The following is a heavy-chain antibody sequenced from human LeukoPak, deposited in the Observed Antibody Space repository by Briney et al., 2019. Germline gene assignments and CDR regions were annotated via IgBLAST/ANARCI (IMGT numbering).Heavy chain of an antibody. CDR2: ISYDGSNK. CDR3: AKDLQTGDDVSLYYYYYGMDV. V-gene: IGHV3-30*18. Sequence: PGGSLRLSCAASGFTFSSYGIHWVRQAPGKGLEWVAVISYDGSNKYFADSVKGRFTISRDNSKNTLYLQMSSLRAEDTAVYYCAKDLQTGDDVSLYYYYYGMDVWGKGTTVTVSS. D-gene: IGHD7-27*01. J-gene: IGHJ6*04. CDR1: GFTFSSYG.